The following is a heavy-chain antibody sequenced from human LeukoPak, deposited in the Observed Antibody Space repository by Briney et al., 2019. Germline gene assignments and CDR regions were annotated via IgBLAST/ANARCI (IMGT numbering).Heavy chain of an antibody. CDR2: ISGSGGST. Sequence: PGGSLRLSCAASGFTFSSYDMHWVRQATGKGLEWVSAISGSGGSTYYADSVKGRFTISRDNSKNTLYLQMNSLRAEDTAVYYCAKDQLVDFNGYSSSWYYFDYWGQGTLVTVSS. D-gene: IGHD6-13*01. V-gene: IGHV3-23*01. J-gene: IGHJ4*02. CDR1: GFTFSSYD. CDR3: AKDQLVDFNGYSSSWYYFDY.